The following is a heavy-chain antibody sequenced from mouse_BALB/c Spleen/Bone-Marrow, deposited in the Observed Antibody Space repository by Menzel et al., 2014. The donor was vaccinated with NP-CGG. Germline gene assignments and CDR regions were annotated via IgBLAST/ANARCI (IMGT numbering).Heavy chain of an antibody. CDR2: IYPGSGST. D-gene: IGHD1-1*01. V-gene: IGHV1-77*01. CDR1: GYTFTDYV. CDR3: ARDYYGSSGAMDY. Sequence: VQLQQSGPELVKPGASVKMSCKASGYTFTDYVISWVKQRTGQGLEWIGEIYPGSGSTYYNEKFEGKATLTADKSSNTAYMQLSSLTSEDSAVYFCARDYYGSSGAMDYWGQGTSVTVSS. J-gene: IGHJ4*01.